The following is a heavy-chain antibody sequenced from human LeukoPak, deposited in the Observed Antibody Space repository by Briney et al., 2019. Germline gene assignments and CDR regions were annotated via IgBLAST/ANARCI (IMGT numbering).Heavy chain of an antibody. CDR1: GFTLSSYA. CDR2: ISGPAFTT. Sequence: PGGSLRLSCAASGFTLSSYAMSWVRQAPGKGLEWVSAISGPAFTTYYADSVKGRFTVSRDNSKETLYLQMNSLTAEDTAVYYCAKAGVELATISPFDIWGQGTMVTVSS. D-gene: IGHD5-24*01. J-gene: IGHJ3*02. CDR3: AKAGVELATISPFDI. V-gene: IGHV3-23*01.